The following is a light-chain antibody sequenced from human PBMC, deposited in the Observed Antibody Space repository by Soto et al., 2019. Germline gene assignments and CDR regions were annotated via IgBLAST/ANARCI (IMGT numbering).Light chain of an antibody. J-gene: IGLJ1*01. CDR1: GSDIGNYNY. CDR3: SSYTGSNIRYV. Sequence: QSALTQPASVSGSPGQSITISCTGTGSDIGNYNYVSWYQHHPGKAPKLMIYEVSDRPSGVSNRFSGSKSGNTASLTISGLQAEDEADYYCSSYTGSNIRYVFGTGTKLTVL. CDR2: EVS. V-gene: IGLV2-14*01.